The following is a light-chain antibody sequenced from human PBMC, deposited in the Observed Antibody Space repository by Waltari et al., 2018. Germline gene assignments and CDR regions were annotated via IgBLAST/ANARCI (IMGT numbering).Light chain of an antibody. CDR2: DVT. CDR3: SSYTTSSTVYV. V-gene: IGLV2-14*03. Sequence: QSALTQPASVSGSPGQSITISCTGTSSDVGTYDYVSWYQQHPGKAPKLMIYDVTKRPSGIANRFSGSQSGNTSSLTISVLQAEDEADYYCSSYTTSSTVYVFGTGTKVTVL. CDR1: SSDVGTYDY. J-gene: IGLJ1*01.